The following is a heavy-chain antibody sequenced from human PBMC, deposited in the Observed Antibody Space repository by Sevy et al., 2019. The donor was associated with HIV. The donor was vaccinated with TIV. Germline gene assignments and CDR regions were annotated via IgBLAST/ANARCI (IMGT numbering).Heavy chain of an antibody. Sequence: GGSLRLSCAASGFTFSDYYMSWIRQAPGKGLEWVSYISSSGSTIYYADSVKGRFTISRDNAKNSLYLQMNSLRAEETAVYYCARGDYDFWSGYPYYYGMDVWGQGTTVTVSS. D-gene: IGHD3-3*01. V-gene: IGHV3-11*01. CDR2: ISSSGSTI. CDR1: GFTFSDYY. J-gene: IGHJ6*02. CDR3: ARGDYDFWSGYPYYYGMDV.